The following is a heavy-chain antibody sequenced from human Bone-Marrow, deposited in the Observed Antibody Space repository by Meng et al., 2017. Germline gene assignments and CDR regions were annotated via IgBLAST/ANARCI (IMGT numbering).Heavy chain of an antibody. V-gene: IGHV4-34*01. Sequence: QWRLPGWAPGRLKPSATLSLTCAVDGGSFSGYYWSWIRQPPGKGLEWIGEINHSGSTNYNPSLKSRVTISVDTSKNQFSLKLSSVTAADTAVYYCARGVASPIFSTVVTPAFDYWGQGTLVTVSS. D-gene: IGHD4-23*01. CDR3: ARGVASPIFSTVVTPAFDY. J-gene: IGHJ4*02. CDR1: GGSFSGYY. CDR2: INHSGST.